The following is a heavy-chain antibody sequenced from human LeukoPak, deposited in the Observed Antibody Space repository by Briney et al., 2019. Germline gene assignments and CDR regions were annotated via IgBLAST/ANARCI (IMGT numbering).Heavy chain of an antibody. V-gene: IGHV3-64*01. CDR1: GFTFSSYA. CDR2: ISSNGGST. J-gene: IGHJ6*02. CDR3: ARDKGRIAAAGRAYYYYYGMDV. Sequence: GGSLRLSCAASGFTFSSYAMHWVRQAPGKRLEYVSAISSNGGSTYYANSVKGRFTISRDNSKNTLYLQMGSLRAEDMAVYYCARDKGRIAAAGRAYYYYYGMDVWGQGTTVTVSS. D-gene: IGHD6-13*01.